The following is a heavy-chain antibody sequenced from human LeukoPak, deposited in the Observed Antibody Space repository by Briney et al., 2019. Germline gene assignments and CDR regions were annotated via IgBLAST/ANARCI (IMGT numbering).Heavy chain of an antibody. CDR3: ARVRDRQQVNAMDV. V-gene: IGHV4-61*01. CDR2: IYYSGST. Sequence: SETLSLTCTVSGGSVSSASYYWSWIRQPPGKGLEWIGYIYYSGSTNYNPSLKSRVTISVDTSKNQFSLKLTSVTTADTAVYFCARVRDRQQVNAMDVWGQGTTVTVSS. D-gene: IGHD6-13*01. J-gene: IGHJ6*02. CDR1: GGSVSSASYY.